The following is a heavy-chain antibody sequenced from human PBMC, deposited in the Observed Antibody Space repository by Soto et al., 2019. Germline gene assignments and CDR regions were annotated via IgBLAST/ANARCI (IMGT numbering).Heavy chain of an antibody. CDR2: ISSSSSTI. CDR1: GFTFSSYS. CDR3: ARESLYDILTGYDFLVGDAFDR. J-gene: IGHJ3*02. D-gene: IGHD3-9*01. Sequence: PGGSLRLSCAASGFTFSSYSMNWFRQAPGKGLEWVSYISSSSSTIYYADSVKGRFTISRDNAKNSLYLQMNSLRAEDTAVYYCARESLYDILTGYDFLVGDAFDRCGQGKMVTVSS. V-gene: IGHV3-48*01.